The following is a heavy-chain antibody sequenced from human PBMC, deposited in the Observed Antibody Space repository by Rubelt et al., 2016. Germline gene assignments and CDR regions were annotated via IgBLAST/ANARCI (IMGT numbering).Heavy chain of an antibody. CDR2: ITRDGSTT. CDR1: GFTFTDYY. CDR3: ARETSYYYVEN. V-gene: IGHV3-11*01. D-gene: IGHD1-26*01. J-gene: IGHJ4*02. Sequence: VQLVESGGGLVQPGRSLRLSCTASGFTFTDYYMSWIRQAPGKGLEWVAYITRDGSTTNYADSVKGRFTISRDNGKNSLYLQMNSLRADDTAVYYCARETSYYYVENWGQGTLVSVSS.